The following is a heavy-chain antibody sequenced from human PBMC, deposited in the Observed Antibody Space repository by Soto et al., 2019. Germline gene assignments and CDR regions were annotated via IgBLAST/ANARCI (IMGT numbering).Heavy chain of an antibody. Sequence: QVQLVQSGAEVKKPGASVKVSCKASGYTFTSYDINWVRQATGQGLEWMGWMNHNSGNTGDAQKFQGRVSMTRNASVSTAYMELSSLSSEDPALYYCARGVFPSWSYPNFDYWGQGTLVTVSS. J-gene: IGHJ4*02. D-gene: IGHD1-26*01. CDR2: MNHNSGNT. V-gene: IGHV1-8*01. CDR1: GYTFTSYD. CDR3: ARGVFPSWSYPNFDY.